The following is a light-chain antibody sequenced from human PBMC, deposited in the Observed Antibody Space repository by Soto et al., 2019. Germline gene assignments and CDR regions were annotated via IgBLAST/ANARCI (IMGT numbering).Light chain of an antibody. J-gene: IGKJ5*01. CDR2: DAS. CDR3: QRGDT. Sequence: IVLTQSPATLPLAPGERATLSCRASQSVSNNLAWYQQKPGQAPRLLIYDASNRATGIPARFSGSGSGTDFTLTICWLEPEDYEVYYCQRGDTFGQGRRLEIK. V-gene: IGKV3-11*01. CDR1: QSVSNN.